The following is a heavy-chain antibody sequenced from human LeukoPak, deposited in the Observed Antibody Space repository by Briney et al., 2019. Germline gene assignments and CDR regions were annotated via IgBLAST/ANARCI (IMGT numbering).Heavy chain of an antibody. D-gene: IGHD3-10*01. J-gene: IGHJ6*02. CDR3: ARDTDGSGIMDV. CDR1: GFTFSSYA. CDR2: ISYDGSNK. V-gene: IGHV3-30-3*01. Sequence: GGSLRLSCAASGFTFSSYAMHWVRQAPGKGLEWVAVISYDGSNKYYADSVKGRFTISRDNSKNTLYLQMNSLRAEDTAVYYCARDTDGSGIMDVWGQGTTVTVSS.